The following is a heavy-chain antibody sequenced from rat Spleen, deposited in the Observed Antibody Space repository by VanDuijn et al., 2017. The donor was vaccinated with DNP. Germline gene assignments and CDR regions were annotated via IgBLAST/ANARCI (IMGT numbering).Heavy chain of an antibody. CDR3: VRWNSGHFDY. V-gene: IGHV5-22*01. CDR1: GFTFSDYN. J-gene: IGHJ2*01. CDR2: IGSPAYAP. D-gene: IGHD4-3*01. Sequence: EVQLVGSGGGLVQPGRSLKLSCAASGFTFSDYNMAWVRQAPKKGLEWVAYIGSPAYAPYYTDSVKGRFAISRDNAKSTLYLQMNSLRSEDMATYYCVRWNSGHFDYWGQGVMVTVSS.